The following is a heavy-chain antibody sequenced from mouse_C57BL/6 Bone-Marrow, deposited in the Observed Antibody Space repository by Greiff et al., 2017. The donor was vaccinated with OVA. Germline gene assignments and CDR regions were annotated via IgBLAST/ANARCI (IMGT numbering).Heavy chain of an antibody. V-gene: IGHV2-9-1*01. CDR3: ARNYYGSSYGGYFDY. Sequence: VQGVESGPGLVAPSQSLSITCTVSGFSLTSYAISWVRQPPGKGLEWLGVIWTGGGTNYNSAHKSRLSISKDNSNRHVFLKMNSLQTDDTARYYCARNYYGSSYGGYFDYWGQGTTLTVSS. D-gene: IGHD1-1*01. CDR2: IWTGGGT. CDR1: GFSLTSYA. J-gene: IGHJ2*01.